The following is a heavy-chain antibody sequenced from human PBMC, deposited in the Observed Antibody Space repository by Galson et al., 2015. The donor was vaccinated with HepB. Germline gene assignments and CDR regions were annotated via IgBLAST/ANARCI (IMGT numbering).Heavy chain of an antibody. CDR2: ISYDGSNK. CDR3: ARHSSSWYHCYYYYMDV. Sequence: SLRLSCAASGFTFSSYAMHWVRQAPGKGLEWVAVISYDGSNKYYADSVKGRFTISRDNSKNTLYLQMNSLRAEDTAVYYCARHSSSWYHCYYYYMDVWGKGTTVTVSS. CDR1: GFTFSSYA. V-gene: IGHV3-30-3*01. D-gene: IGHD6-13*01. J-gene: IGHJ6*03.